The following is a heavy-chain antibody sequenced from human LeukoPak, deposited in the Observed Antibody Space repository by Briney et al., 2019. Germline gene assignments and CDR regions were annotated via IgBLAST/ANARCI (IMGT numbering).Heavy chain of an antibody. CDR1: GGSISSYY. CDR3: ASYWSLMGWFDR. Sequence: PSETLSLTCAVSGGSISSYYWSWIRQPAGRGLEWIGRIYTSGGANYSPSLKSRVTMSIDTSKNQFSLRLTSVTAADTAVYYCASYWSLMGWFDRWGQGTLVTVSS. J-gene: IGHJ5*02. CDR2: IYTSGGA. D-gene: IGHD2-8*02. V-gene: IGHV4-4*07.